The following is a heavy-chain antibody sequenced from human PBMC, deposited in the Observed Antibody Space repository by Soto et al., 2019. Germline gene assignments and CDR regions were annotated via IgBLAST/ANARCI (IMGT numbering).Heavy chain of an antibody. D-gene: IGHD5-12*01. V-gene: IGHV4-39*01. Sequence: QLQMQESGPGLVQPSETLSLTCTVSGGSISSSTYYWGWLRQPPGKWLEWIGSIYYSGSAYSNPALKSRVTISVDTSKNQYSLKLSSVTAADTAVYFCARPLLGATILSGFDSWGQGILVTVSS. CDR3: ARPLLGATILSGFDS. J-gene: IGHJ4*02. CDR1: GGSISSSTYY. CDR2: IYYSGSA.